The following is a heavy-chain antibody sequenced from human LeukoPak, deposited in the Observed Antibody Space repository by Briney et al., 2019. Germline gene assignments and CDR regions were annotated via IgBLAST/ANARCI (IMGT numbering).Heavy chain of an antibody. CDR2: ISHSGST. J-gene: IGHJ4*02. D-gene: IGHD4-23*01. Sequence: MTSETLSLTCAVYGGSFSGYYWSWIRQPPGKGLEWIGEISHSGSTNYNPSLKSRVTISVDTSKNQFSLKLSSVTAADTAVYYCARGTTVVAYYFDYWGQGTLVTVSS. V-gene: IGHV4-34*01. CDR1: GGSFSGYY. CDR3: ARGTTVVAYYFDY.